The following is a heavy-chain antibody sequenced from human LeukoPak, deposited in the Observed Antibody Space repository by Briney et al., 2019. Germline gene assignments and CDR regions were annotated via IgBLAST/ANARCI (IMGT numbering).Heavy chain of an antibody. CDR1: GYTLTEIS. CDR2: FDPEDGET. Sequence: ASVKDSCKVSGYTLTEISMHWVRQAPGKGLEWMGGFDPEDGETIYAQKFQGRVTMTEDTSTDTAYMELSSLRSEDTAVYYCATGGDRFGVVISFDYWGQGTLVTVSS. V-gene: IGHV1-24*01. J-gene: IGHJ4*02. D-gene: IGHD3-3*01. CDR3: ATGGDRFGVVISFDY.